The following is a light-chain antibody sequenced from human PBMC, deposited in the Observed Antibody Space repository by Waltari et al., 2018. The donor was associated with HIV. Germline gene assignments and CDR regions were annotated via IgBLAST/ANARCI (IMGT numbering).Light chain of an antibody. V-gene: IGLV3-19*01. CDR2: GKN. CDR1: SLTTYY. Sequence: SSALTQDPAVSVAFGQTVRITGQGTSLTTYYSTWYQQKPGQAPVLVFFGKNNRPSGIPDRFSGSTSGNTASLTITGAQAEDEADYYCNSRDSSGDLYVFGTATKVTVL. J-gene: IGLJ1*01. CDR3: NSRDSSGDLYV.